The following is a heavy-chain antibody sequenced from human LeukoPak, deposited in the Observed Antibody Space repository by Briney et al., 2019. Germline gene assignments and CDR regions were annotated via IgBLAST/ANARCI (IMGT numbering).Heavy chain of an antibody. D-gene: IGHD3-22*01. Sequence: PSETLSLTCTVSGGPISSYYWSWIRQPPGKGLEWMGYIYYSGSTNYNPSLKSRVTISVDTSKNQFSLKLSSVTAADTAVYYCAGGEPTYYYDSSGYWYFDLWGRGTLVTVSS. CDR1: GGPISSYY. J-gene: IGHJ2*01. V-gene: IGHV4-59*01. CDR2: IYYSGST. CDR3: AGGEPTYYYDSSGYWYFDL.